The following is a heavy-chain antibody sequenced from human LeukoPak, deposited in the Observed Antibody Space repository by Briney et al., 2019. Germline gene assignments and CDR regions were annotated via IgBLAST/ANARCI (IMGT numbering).Heavy chain of an antibody. CDR3: ARELAAPGRSEYYFDS. CDR1: SGSISSGYY. CDR2: IYYSGGT. V-gene: IGHV4-31*03. Sequence: PSETLSLTCSVSSGSISSGYYWGWIRQLPGKGLEWIGHIYYSGGTYYNPSLKSRITISVDTSKSQFSLRLSSVTAADTAVYYCARELAAPGRSEYYFDSWGQGTLVTVSS. D-gene: IGHD6-13*01. J-gene: IGHJ4*02.